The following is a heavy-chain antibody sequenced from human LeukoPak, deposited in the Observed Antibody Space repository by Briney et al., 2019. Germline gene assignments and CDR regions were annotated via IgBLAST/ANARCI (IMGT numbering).Heavy chain of an antibody. V-gene: IGHV1-46*01. CDR2: INPSGGST. D-gene: IGHD4-17*01. J-gene: IGHJ3*02. CDR3: ARVQGDYGDYESAFDI. Sequence: GASVKVSCKASGCTFTSYYMHWVRQAPGQGLEWMGIINPSGGSTSYAQKFQGRVTMTRDTSTSTVYMELSSLRSEDTAVYYCARVQGDYGDYESAFDIWGQGTMVTVSS. CDR1: GCTFTSYY.